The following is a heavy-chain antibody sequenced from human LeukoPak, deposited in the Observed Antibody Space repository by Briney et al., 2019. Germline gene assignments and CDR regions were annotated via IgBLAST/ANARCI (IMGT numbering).Heavy chain of an antibody. V-gene: IGHV3-48*02. D-gene: IGHD6-13*01. J-gene: IGHJ4*02. CDR1: GFSFSTYT. Sequence: PGGSLRLSCAASGFSFSTYTMNWVRQAPGKGLDWVSYISSSSSTIYYADSVKGRFTVSRDNANNSLYLQMNSLRDEDTAVYYCARARRYRSSWYLDYWGQGSLVTVSS. CDR2: ISSSSSTI. CDR3: ARARRYRSSWYLDY.